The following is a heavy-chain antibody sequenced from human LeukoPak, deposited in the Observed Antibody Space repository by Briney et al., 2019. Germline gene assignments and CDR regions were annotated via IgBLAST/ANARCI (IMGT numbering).Heavy chain of an antibody. CDR3: TRSGTMVVMRPMYY. CDR2: IYYSGNT. D-gene: IGHD4-23*01. J-gene: IGHJ4*02. CDR1: GGSISSSTFH. Sequence: SETLSLTCTVSGGSISSSTFHWGWIRQPPGKGLEWIGSIYYSGNTYYNPSLKSRVTMSVDASKNQFSLKLSSVTAADTAVYYCTRSGTMVVMRPMYYWGQGTLVTVSS. V-gene: IGHV4-39*01.